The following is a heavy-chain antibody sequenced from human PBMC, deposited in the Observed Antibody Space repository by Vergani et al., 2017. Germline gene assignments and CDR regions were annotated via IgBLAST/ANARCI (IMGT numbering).Heavy chain of an antibody. CDR3: AKDSSSWYVGSNYYYYGMDV. V-gene: IGHV3-43D*04. CDR1: GFTFDDYA. D-gene: IGHD6-13*01. J-gene: IGHJ6*02. Sequence: EVQLVESGGVVVQPGGSLRLSCAASGFTFDDYAMHWVRQAPANGLEWVSLISWDGGSTYYADSVKCRFTISRDNSKNSLYLQMNSLRAEDTALYYCAKDSSSWYVGSNYYYYGMDVWGQGTTVTVSS. CDR2: ISWDGGST.